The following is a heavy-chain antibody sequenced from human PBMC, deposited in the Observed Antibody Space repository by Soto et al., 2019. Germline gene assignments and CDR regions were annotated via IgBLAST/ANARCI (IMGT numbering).Heavy chain of an antibody. CDR1: VGSINSGDYN. J-gene: IGHJ6*01. CDR3: ARERDVYGISYYAMDV. Sequence: PSETLSLTCTVSVGSINSGDYNLSWVRQSPGKGLEWIGYIYYSGYTYYNPSLKSRLNMSVDMANSQFSLSLTSVTAADTAVYFCARERDVYGISYYAMDVWGQGTTVTVSS. D-gene: IGHD3-16*01. V-gene: IGHV4-30-4*01. CDR2: IYYSGYT.